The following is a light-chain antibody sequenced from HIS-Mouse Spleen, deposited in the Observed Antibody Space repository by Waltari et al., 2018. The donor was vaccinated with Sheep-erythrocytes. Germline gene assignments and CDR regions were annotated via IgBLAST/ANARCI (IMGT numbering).Light chain of an antibody. V-gene: IGLV2-23*01. Sequence: QSALTQPASVSGSPGQSITISCTGTSSDVGSYNLVSWYQQHPGKAPKLMIYEGSKPPSGVSNRFAGSKSGNTASLTIAGLQAEDEADYYCCSYAGSSTWVFGGGTKLTVL. CDR1: SSDVGSYNL. CDR3: CSYAGSSTWV. J-gene: IGLJ3*02. CDR2: EGS.